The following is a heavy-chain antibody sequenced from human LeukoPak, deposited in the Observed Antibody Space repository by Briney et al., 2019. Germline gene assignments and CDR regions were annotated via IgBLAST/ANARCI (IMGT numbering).Heavy chain of an antibody. CDR1: GGTFSSYA. V-gene: IGHV1-69*05. Sequence: SVKVSCKASGGTFSSYAISWVRQAPGQGLEWMGGIIPIFGTANYAQSFQGRVTMTRDTSTSTVYMELSSLRSEDTAVYYCARDTSSGWHHFDYWGQGTLVTVSS. CDR2: IIPIFGTA. CDR3: ARDTSSGWHHFDY. D-gene: IGHD6-19*01. J-gene: IGHJ4*02.